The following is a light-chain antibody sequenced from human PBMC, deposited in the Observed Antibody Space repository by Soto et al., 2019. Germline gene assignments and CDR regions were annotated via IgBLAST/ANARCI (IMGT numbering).Light chain of an antibody. J-gene: IGKJ1*01. CDR3: QQRSNWPWT. CDR2: DAS. CDR1: QSVSSY. Sequence: EIVLTQSPATLSLSPGERATLSFRASQSVSSYLAWYQQKPGQAPRLLIYDASNRATGIPARFSGRGSGTDFTLTISRLEPEDFAVYYCQQRSNWPWTFGQGTKVEIK. V-gene: IGKV3-11*01.